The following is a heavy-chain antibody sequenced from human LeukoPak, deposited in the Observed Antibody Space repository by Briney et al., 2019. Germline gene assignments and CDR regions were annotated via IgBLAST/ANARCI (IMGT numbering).Heavy chain of an antibody. Sequence: GGTLRLSCSASGFTFTTYGTNWVRQPPGRGLEWVSGIGGSGTRTYYADSVKGRFTISRDNSKNTLYLQMNSLRAEDTAVYYCARDHAGCFDYWGQGTLVTVSS. D-gene: IGHD6-19*01. CDR3: ARDHAGCFDY. CDR1: GFTFTTYG. V-gene: IGHV3-23*01. CDR2: IGGSGTRT. J-gene: IGHJ4*02.